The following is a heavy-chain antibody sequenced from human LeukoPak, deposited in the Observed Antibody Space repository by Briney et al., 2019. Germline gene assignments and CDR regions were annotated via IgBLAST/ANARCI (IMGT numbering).Heavy chain of an antibody. CDR1: GFTFSSYA. V-gene: IGHV3-30*04. Sequence: GGSLRLSCAASGFTFSSYAMHWVRQAPGKGLKWVAVIADDGSNKYYADSMKGRFTISRDNSNNTLYLQMNSLRAEDTAVYYCARVDDLDAFDTWDQGTMVTVSS. CDR3: ARVDDLDAFDT. CDR2: IADDGSNK. D-gene: IGHD2-2*03. J-gene: IGHJ3*02.